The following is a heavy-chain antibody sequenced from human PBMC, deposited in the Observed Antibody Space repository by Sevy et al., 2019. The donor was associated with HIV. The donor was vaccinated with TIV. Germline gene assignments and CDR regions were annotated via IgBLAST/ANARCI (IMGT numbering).Heavy chain of an antibody. Sequence: SETLSLTCTVSGGSISSGGYFWSWIRQHPGKGLEWIGYMYHSGSTYYNPSLKSRLSMSTDPSKNQFSLRMSTVTAADTAIYFCARATGSSAGFDSWGHGTVVTVSS. V-gene: IGHV4-31*03. CDR3: ARATGSSAGFDS. D-gene: IGHD2-15*01. CDR1: GGSISSGGYF. J-gene: IGHJ4*01. CDR2: MYHSGST.